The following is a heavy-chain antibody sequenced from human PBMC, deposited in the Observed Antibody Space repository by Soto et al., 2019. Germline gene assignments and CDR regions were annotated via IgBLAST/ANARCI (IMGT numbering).Heavy chain of an antibody. D-gene: IGHD3-22*01. V-gene: IGHV1-18*01. J-gene: IGHJ6*02. Sequence: ASVKVYCKASGYTFTSYGISWVRQAPGQGLEWMGWISAYNGNTNYAQKLQGRVTMTTDTSTSTAYMELRSLRSDDTAVYYCGRDEVFSMVIFLPAIGYYYYGMDVWGQGTTVTVS. CDR3: GRDEVFSMVIFLPAIGYYYYGMDV. CDR2: ISAYNGNT. CDR1: GYTFTSYG.